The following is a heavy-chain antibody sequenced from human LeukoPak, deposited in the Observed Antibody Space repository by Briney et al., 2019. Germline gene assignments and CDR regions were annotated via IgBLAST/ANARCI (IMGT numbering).Heavy chain of an antibody. CDR3: AKAYYDSSGSIDY. CDR1: GFTFDDYA. J-gene: IGHJ4*02. D-gene: IGHD3-22*01. CDR2: ISWNSGSI. V-gene: IGHV3-9*01. Sequence: PGRSLRHSCAASGFTFDDYAMHWVRQAPGKGLEWVSGISWNSGSIGYADSVKGRFTISRDNAKNSLYLQMNSLRAEDTALYYCAKAYYDSSGSIDYWGQGTLVTVSS.